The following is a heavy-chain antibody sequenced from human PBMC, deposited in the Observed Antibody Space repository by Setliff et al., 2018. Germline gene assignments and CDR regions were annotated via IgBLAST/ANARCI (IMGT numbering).Heavy chain of an antibody. V-gene: IGHV1-3*01. CDR1: GYTFTSYA. D-gene: IGHD6-13*01. CDR2: INAGNGNT. J-gene: IGHJ5*02. Sequence: PSVKVSCKASGYTFTSYAMHWVRQAPGQRLEWMGWINAGNGNTGYAQKFQGRVTMTRNTSISTAYMELSSLRSEDTAVYYCARDRAYSSSWFLWFDPWGQGTLVTVSS. CDR3: ARDRAYSSSWFLWFDP.